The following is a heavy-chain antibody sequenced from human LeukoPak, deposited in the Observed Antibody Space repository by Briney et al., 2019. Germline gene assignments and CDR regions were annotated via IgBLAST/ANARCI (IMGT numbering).Heavy chain of an antibody. CDR1: GFTFSDYY. J-gene: IGHJ6*03. CDR3: ARDQRGYDFWRNYYYYMDV. CDR2: ISSSGSTI. V-gene: IGHV3-11*01. D-gene: IGHD3-3*01. Sequence: GGSLRLSCAPSGFTFSDYYIRWIRQAPGKGLEWVSYISSSGSTILYADTVKGRFTISRDNAKNSLYMQMNCLRAEDTAVYYCARDQRGYDFWRNYYYYMDVWGKGTTVTVSS.